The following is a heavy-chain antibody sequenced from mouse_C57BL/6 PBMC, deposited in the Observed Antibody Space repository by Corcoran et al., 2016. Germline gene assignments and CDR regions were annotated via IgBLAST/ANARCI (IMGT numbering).Heavy chain of an antibody. Sequence: QIQLVQSGPELKKPGETVKISCKASGYTFTTYGMSWVKQAPGKGLKWMGWINTYSGVPTYADDFKGRFAFSLETSASTAYLQINNLKNEDTATYFCARGTTGTKYFDVWGTGTTVTVS. CDR3: ARGTTGTKYFDV. D-gene: IGHD4-1*01. V-gene: IGHV9-3*01. CDR2: INTYSGVP. J-gene: IGHJ1*03. CDR1: GYTFTTYG.